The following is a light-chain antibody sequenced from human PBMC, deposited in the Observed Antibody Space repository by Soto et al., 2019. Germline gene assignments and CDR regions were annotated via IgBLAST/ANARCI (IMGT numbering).Light chain of an antibody. CDR3: CSYAGSXTYV. V-gene: IGLV2-23*02. J-gene: IGLJ1*01. CDR2: EVS. CDR1: SSDVGSYNL. Sequence: ALTQPASVSGSPGQSITISCTGTSSDVGSYNLVSWYQQHPGKAPKLMIYEVSKRPSGVSNRFSGSKSGNTASLTISGLQAEDEADYYCCSYAGSXTYVFGTGTKVTVL.